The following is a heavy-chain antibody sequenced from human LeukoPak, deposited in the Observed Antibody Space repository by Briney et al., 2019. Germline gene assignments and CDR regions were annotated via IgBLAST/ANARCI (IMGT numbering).Heavy chain of an antibody. V-gene: IGHV1-46*01. CDR1: GYTFTSYY. CDR2: INPSGGST. CDR3: ARDGMVVRPYNWFDP. Sequence: ASVKGSXKASGYTFTSYYMHWVRQAPGQGLEWMGIINPSGGSTSYARKFQGRVTMTRDTSTSTVYMELSSLRSEDTAVYYCARDGMVVRPYNWFDPWGQGTLVTVSS. J-gene: IGHJ5*02. D-gene: IGHD4/OR15-4a*01.